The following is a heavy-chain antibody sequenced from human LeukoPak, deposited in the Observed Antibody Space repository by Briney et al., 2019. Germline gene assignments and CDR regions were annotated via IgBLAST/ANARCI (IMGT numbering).Heavy chain of an antibody. V-gene: IGHV3-23*01. CDR3: AKDVRPGGGGMDV. CDR1: GFTFRSLA. J-gene: IGHJ6*02. D-gene: IGHD3-10*02. Sequence: GGSLRVFCAASGFTFRSLAMNWVRQASGKGLEWVSTISDNGGSTHYADSVKGRFTISRDNSKNTLSLQMNSLKAEDTAVYYCAKDVRPGGGGMDVWGQGTTVTVPS. CDR2: ISDNGGST.